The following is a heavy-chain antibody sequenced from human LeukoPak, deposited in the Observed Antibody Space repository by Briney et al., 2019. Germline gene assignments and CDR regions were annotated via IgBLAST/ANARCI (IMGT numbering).Heavy chain of an antibody. CDR2: IYTSGST. Sequence: SQTLSLTCTVSGGSISSGSYYWSWIRQPAGTGLEWIGRIYTSGSTNYNPSLKSRVTIPVDTSKNQFSLKLSSVTAADTAVYYCARAGGVVTIDYWGQGTLVTVSS. V-gene: IGHV4-61*02. CDR3: ARAGGVVTIDY. D-gene: IGHD2-21*02. CDR1: GGSISSGSYY. J-gene: IGHJ4*02.